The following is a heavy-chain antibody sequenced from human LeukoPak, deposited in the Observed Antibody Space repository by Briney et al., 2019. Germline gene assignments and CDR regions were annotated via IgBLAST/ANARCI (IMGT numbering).Heavy chain of an antibody. J-gene: IGHJ3*02. CDR1: GGSISSGGYY. V-gene: IGHV4-30-4*08. CDR2: FYYSGST. D-gene: IGHD4-17*01. CDR3: ARDLNYGDYEGSAFDI. Sequence: SQTLSLTCTVSGGSISSGGYYWSWIRQHPGKGLEWIGYFYYSGSTYYNPSLKSRVTISVDKSKNQFSLKLSSVTAADTAVYYCARDLNYGDYEGSAFDIWGQGTMVTVSS.